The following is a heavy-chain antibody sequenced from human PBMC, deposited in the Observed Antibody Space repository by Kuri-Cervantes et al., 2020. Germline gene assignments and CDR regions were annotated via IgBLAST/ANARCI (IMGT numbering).Heavy chain of an antibody. D-gene: IGHD2-8*01. CDR3: AKAVGYCTNGVCWGFDY. CDR2: IKQDGSEK. J-gene: IGHJ4*02. Sequence: GESLKISCAASGFTFSSYWMSWVRQAPGKGLEWVANIKQDGSEKYYVDSVKGRFTISRDNSKNTLYLQMNSLRAEDKAVYYCAKAVGYCTNGVCWGFDYWGQGTLVTVSS. CDR1: GFTFSSYW. V-gene: IGHV3-7*03.